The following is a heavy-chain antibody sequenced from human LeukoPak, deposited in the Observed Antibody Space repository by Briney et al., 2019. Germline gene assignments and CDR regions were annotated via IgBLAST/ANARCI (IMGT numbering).Heavy chain of an antibody. CDR2: IYGGGST. V-gene: IGHV3-53*01. CDR3: ARGDGHYFDY. CDR1: GLTVSSFY. Sequence: GGSLRLSCAASGLTVSSFYMSWVRQAPGKGLEWVSVIYGGGSTSYADSVKGRFTISRDNSKNTLSLQMNSLRAEDTAVYYCARGDGHYFDYWGQGALVTVSS. D-gene: IGHD3/OR15-3a*01. J-gene: IGHJ4*02.